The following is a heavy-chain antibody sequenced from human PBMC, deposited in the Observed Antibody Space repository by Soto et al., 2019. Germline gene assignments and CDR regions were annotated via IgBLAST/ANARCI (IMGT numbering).Heavy chain of an antibody. D-gene: IGHD4-17*01. J-gene: IGHJ4*02. V-gene: IGHV3-11*05. CDR2: ISGSRSYP. CDR3: ARVVTTEGHYFDY. Sequence: GGSLRLSCAASGFIFTDYYMSWIRQAPGKGLEWVSYISGSRSYPKYADSVKGRFTIFRDNAKNSLYLQMNSLRVEDMAVYYCARVVTTEGHYFDYWGQGALVTVSS. CDR1: GFIFTDYY.